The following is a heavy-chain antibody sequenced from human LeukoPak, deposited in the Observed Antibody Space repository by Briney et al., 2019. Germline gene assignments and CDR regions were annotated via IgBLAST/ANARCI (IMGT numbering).Heavy chain of an antibody. Sequence: ASVKVSCKASGYTFTGYYMHWVRQAPGQGLEWMGWINPNSGGTNYAQKFQGRVTMTRDTSISTAYMELSRLRSDDTAVHYCARVDPREAARPMWGDFDYWGQGTLVTVSS. V-gene: IGHV1-2*02. D-gene: IGHD6-6*01. CDR2: INPNSGGT. CDR1: GYTFTGYY. CDR3: ARVDPREAARPMWGDFDY. J-gene: IGHJ4*02.